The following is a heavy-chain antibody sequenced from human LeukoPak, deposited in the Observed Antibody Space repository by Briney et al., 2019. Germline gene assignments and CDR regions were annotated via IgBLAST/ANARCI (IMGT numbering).Heavy chain of an antibody. D-gene: IGHD2-8*02. V-gene: IGHV3-21*01. CDR1: GFTFSSYS. J-gene: IGHJ4*02. CDR3: ARDSYLRELVAFDY. CDR2: ISSSSSYI. Sequence: GGSLRLSCAASGFTFSSYSMNWVRQAPGKGLKWVSSISSSSSYIYYADSVKGRFTISRDNAKNSLYLQMNSLRAEDTAVYYCARDSYLRELVAFDYWGQGTLVTVSS.